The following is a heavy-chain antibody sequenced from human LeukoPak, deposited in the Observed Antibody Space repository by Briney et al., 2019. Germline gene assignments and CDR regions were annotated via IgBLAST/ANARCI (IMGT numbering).Heavy chain of an antibody. D-gene: IGHD2-2*01. Sequence: SETLSLTCTVSGGSISSYYWSWIRQPAGKGLEWIGRIYTSGSTNYNPSLKSRVTMSVDTSKNQFSLKLSSVTAADTAVYYCARHRPVTYQLLYYFDYWGQGTLVTVSS. CDR2: IYTSGST. CDR3: ARHRPVTYQLLYYFDY. J-gene: IGHJ4*02. CDR1: GGSISSYY. V-gene: IGHV4-4*07.